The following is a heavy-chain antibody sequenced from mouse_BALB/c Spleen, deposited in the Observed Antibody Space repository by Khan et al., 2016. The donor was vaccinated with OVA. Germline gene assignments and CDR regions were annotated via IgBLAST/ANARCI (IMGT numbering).Heavy chain of an antibody. CDR1: GFTFSDYY. J-gene: IGHJ3*01. V-gene: IGHV5-4*02. CDR2: ISDGGSST. D-gene: IGHD1-1*02. Sequence: EVELVESGGGLVKPGGSLKLSCAASGFTFSDYYMYWVRQTPEKRLEWVATISDGGSSTYYPDSVKGRFTISRDNAKNNLYLQMSRLKSEDTAIYYCARAGYGGFAYWGQGTLVTVAA. CDR3: ARAGYGGFAY.